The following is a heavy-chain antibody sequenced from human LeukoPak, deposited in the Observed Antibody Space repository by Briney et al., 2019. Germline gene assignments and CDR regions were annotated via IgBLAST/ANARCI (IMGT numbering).Heavy chain of an antibody. D-gene: IGHD2-2*01. J-gene: IGHJ4*02. CDR3: ARANALYCSSTSCLFDY. CDR2: SNPNSGGT. Sequence: ASVKVSCKASGYTFTDYYIHWVRQAPGQGLEWMPWSNPNSGGTYYAQNFHDRITLTRDTSISTAYMELSRLRSDHTAIYYCARANALYCSSTSCLFDYWGQGTLVTVSS. V-gene: IGHV1-2*02. CDR1: GYTFTDYY.